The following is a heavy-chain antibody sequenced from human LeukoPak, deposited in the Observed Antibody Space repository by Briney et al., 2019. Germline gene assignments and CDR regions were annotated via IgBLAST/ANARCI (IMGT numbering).Heavy chain of an antibody. V-gene: IGHV1-69*05. CDR3: ARDGYCSGGSCEGLPEYNWFDP. CDR2: IIPIFGTA. CDR1: GGTFSSYA. D-gene: IGHD2-15*01. J-gene: IGHJ5*02. Sequence: ASVKVSCKASGGTFSSYAISWVRQAPGQGLEWMGGIIPIFGTASYAQKFQGRVTITTDESTSTAYMELSSLRSEDTAVYYCARDGYCSGGSCEGLPEYNWFDPWGQGTLVTVSS.